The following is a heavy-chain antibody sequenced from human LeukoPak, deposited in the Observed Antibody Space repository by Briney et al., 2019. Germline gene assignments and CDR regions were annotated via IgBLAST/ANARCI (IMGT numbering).Heavy chain of an antibody. CDR2: ISGSGGST. CDR3: AKGRGGSCYDC. CDR1: GFTFSSYA. D-gene: IGHD2-15*01. Sequence: GGSLRLSCAASGFTFSSYAMSWVRQAPGEGLEWVSAISGSGGSTYYADSGKGRFTISRDNSKNTLYLQMNSLRAEDTAVYYCAKGRGGSCYDCWGQGTLVTVSS. V-gene: IGHV3-23*01. J-gene: IGHJ4*02.